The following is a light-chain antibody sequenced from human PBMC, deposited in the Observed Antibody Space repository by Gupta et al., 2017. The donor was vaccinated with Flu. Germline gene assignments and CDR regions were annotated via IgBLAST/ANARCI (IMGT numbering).Light chain of an antibody. CDR3: MQGEPCPRA. V-gene: IGKV2-30*01. CDR2: QVS. Sequence: DVVMTQSPLSLPVTLGQPASISCRSSQGLVYSDGNTYLHWFQQRPGQSPRRLIYQVSYRDSGVPDRFSGSGSGTDFTLKISSVKAEDVGIYFCMQGEPCPRAFGPGTTVQIQ. J-gene: IGKJ1*01. CDR1: QGLVYSDGNTY.